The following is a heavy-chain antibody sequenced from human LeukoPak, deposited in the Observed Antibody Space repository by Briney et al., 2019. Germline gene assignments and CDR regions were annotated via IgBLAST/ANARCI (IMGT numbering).Heavy chain of an antibody. CDR2: IYYSGST. CDR3: ARLNDGYNFKELEY. J-gene: IGHJ4*02. D-gene: IGHD5-24*01. Sequence: PSETLSLTCTVSGGSISSYYGSWIRQPPGKGLEWIGYIYYSGSTNYNPSLKSRVAISVDTSKNQFSLKLSSVTAADTAVYYCARLNDGYNFKELEYWGQGTLVTVSS. CDR1: GGSISSYY. V-gene: IGHV4-59*08.